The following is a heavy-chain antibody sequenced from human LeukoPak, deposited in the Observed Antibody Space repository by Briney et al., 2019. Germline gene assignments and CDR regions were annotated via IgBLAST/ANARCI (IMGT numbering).Heavy chain of an antibody. CDR3: ARESQFDYYYYGMDV. Sequence: GASVKVSFKASGYTFTSYAMHWVRQAPGQRREWMGWINAGNGNTKYSQKFQGRVTITRDTSASTAYMELSSLRSEDTAVYYCARESQFDYYYYGMDVWGKGTTVTVSS. CDR2: INAGNGNT. J-gene: IGHJ6*04. CDR1: GYTFTSYA. V-gene: IGHV1-3*01. D-gene: IGHD5-24*01.